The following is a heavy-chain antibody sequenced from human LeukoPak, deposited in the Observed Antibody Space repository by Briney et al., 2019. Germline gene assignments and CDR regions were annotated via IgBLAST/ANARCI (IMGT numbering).Heavy chain of an antibody. CDR1: GFTFGSYG. CDR3: AKDRSSEYDCSGYYYVGDYYFDY. J-gene: IGHJ4*02. V-gene: IGHV3-30*18. Sequence: GGSLRLSCAASGFTFGSYGMHWVRQAPGKGLEWVAVISYDGSNKYYADSVKGRFTISRDNSKNTLYLQMNSLRAEDTAVYYCAKDRSSEYDCSGYYYVGDYYFDYWGQGTLVTVSS. CDR2: ISYDGSNK. D-gene: IGHD3-22*01.